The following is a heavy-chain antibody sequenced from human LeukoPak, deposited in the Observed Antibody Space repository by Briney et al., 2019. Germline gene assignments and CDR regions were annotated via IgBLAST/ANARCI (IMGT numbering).Heavy chain of an antibody. D-gene: IGHD6-19*01. CDR2: IRSSGTTI. Sequence: PGGSLRLSCVASGFTFSDYYMSWIRQAPGKGLEWVSYIRSSGTTIHYADSVKGRFTISRDNAKNSLCLQMNSLRAEDTAVYYCARDRGAVTDVFDYWGQGTLVTVSS. CDR3: ARDRGAVTDVFDY. V-gene: IGHV3-11*04. J-gene: IGHJ4*02. CDR1: GFTFSDYY.